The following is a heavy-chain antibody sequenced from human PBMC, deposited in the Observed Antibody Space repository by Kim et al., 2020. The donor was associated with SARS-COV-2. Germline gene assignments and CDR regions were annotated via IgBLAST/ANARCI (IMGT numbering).Heavy chain of an antibody. CDR2: IYYSGST. D-gene: IGHD1-1*01. V-gene: IGHV4-59*08. CDR3: ARHVSGLQPSIYYFDY. J-gene: IGHJ4*02. CDR1: GGSISSYY. Sequence: SETPSLTCTVSGGSISSYYWSWIRQPPGKGLEWIGYIYYSGSTNYNPSLKSRVTISVDTSKNQFSLKLSSVTAADTAVYYCARHVSGLQPSIYYFDYWGQGTLVTVSS.